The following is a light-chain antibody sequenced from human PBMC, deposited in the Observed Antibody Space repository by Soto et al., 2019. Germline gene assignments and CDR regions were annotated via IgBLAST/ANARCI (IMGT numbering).Light chain of an antibody. CDR3: QQYDSFPFT. Sequence: DIQMTQSPSSLPASVGDRVTITCQASQDISSFLNWYQHKPGKAPKLLIYGASTLEAGVPSRFSGSGSGTEFTFTISSLQPEDIATYYCQQYDSFPFTFGPGSQV. CDR2: GAS. J-gene: IGKJ3*01. CDR1: QDISSF. V-gene: IGKV1-33*01.